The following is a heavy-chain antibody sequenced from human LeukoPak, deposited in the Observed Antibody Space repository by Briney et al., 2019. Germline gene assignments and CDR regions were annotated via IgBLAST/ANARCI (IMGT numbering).Heavy chain of an antibody. CDR3: ARHEGRYCSGGSCSYFDY. CDR2: IYYSGST. D-gene: IGHD2-15*01. CDR1: GGSISSSSYY. J-gene: IGHJ4*02. Sequence: SETLSLTCTVSGGSISSSSYYWGWIRQPPGKGLEWIGSIYYSGSTYYNPSLKSRVTISVDTSKNQFSLKLSSVTAADTAVYYCARHEGRYCSGGSCSYFDYWGQGTLATVSS. V-gene: IGHV4-39*01.